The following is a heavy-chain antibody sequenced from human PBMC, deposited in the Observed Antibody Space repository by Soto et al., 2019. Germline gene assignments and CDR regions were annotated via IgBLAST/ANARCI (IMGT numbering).Heavy chain of an antibody. V-gene: IGHV3-74*01. Sequence: EVQLVESGGGLVQPGGSLRVSCAASGFTFGSYWMNWVRQAPGKGLVWVSRIDSDGSSTTYADSVKGRFTTSSDNAKNTLYLQMSSLRVEDTAVYYCARGRRYGMDVWGKGTTVTVSS. J-gene: IGHJ6*04. CDR1: GFTFGSYW. CDR2: IDSDGSST. CDR3: ARGRRYGMDV.